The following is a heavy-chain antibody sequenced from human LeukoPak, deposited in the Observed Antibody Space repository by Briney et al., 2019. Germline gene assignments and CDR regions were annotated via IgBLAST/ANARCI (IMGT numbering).Heavy chain of an antibody. V-gene: IGHV4-34*01. CDR1: GGSFSGYY. CDR2: INHSGST. CDR3: ARHGITMVRGVTVHYYYYYMDV. Sequence: SETLSLTCAVYGGSFSGYYWSWIRQPPGKGLEWIGEINHSGSTNYNPSLKSRVTISVDTSKNQFSLKLSSVTAADTAVYYCARHGITMVRGVTVHYYYYYMDVGGKGTTVTISS. D-gene: IGHD3-10*01. J-gene: IGHJ6*03.